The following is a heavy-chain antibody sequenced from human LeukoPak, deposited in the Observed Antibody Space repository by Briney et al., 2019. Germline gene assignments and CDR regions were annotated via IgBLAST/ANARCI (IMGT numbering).Heavy chain of an antibody. CDR2: ISSSGSTI. V-gene: IGHV3-48*03. D-gene: IGHD4-17*01. Sequence: GSLRLSCAASGFTFSSYEMNWVRQAPGKGLEWVSYISSSGSTIYYADSVKGRFTISRDNAKNSLYLQMNSLRAEDTAVYYCATYGDYVSFDYWGQGTLVTVSS. CDR1: GFTFSSYE. CDR3: ATYGDYVSFDY. J-gene: IGHJ4*02.